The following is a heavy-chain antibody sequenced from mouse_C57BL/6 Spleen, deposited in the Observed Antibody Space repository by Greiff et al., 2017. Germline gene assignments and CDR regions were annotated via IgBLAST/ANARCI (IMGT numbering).Heavy chain of an antibody. Sequence: VQLQQSGAELVKPGASVKISCKASGYAFSSYWMNWVKQRPGKGLEWIGQIYPGDGDTNYNGKFKGKATLTAAKSSSTAYMQLSSLTSEDSAVYFCARRGDDYYPLYFDVWGTGTTVTVSS. V-gene: IGHV1-80*01. CDR2: IYPGDGDT. CDR3: ARRGDDYYPLYFDV. J-gene: IGHJ1*03. CDR1: GYAFSSYW. D-gene: IGHD2-3*01.